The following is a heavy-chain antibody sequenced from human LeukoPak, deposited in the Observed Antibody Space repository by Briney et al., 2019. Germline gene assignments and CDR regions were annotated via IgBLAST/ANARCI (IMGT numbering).Heavy chain of an antibody. CDR2: ISWNSGSI. CDR3: AKDVRAVVAATHFDY. J-gene: IGHJ4*02. D-gene: IGHD2-15*01. Sequence: GGSLRLSCAASGFTFDDYAMHWVRQAPGKGLEWVSGISWNSGSIGYADSVKGRFTISRDNAKNSLYLQMNSLRAEDMALYYCAKDVRAVVAATHFDYWGQGTLVTVSS. CDR1: GFTFDDYA. V-gene: IGHV3-9*03.